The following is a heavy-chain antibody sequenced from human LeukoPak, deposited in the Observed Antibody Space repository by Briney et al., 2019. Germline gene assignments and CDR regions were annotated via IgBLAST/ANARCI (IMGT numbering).Heavy chain of an antibody. CDR3: AREVSTSFDY. CDR1: GGSISSGGYY. Sequence: SETLSLTCTVSGGSISSGGYYWSWIRQPPGKGLEWIGYIYYSGSTYYNPSLKSRVTISVDTSKNQFSLKLSSVTAADTAVYYCAREVSTSFDYWGQGTLVTVSS. J-gene: IGHJ4*02. V-gene: IGHV4-30-4*08. CDR2: IYYSGST. D-gene: IGHD5/OR15-5a*01.